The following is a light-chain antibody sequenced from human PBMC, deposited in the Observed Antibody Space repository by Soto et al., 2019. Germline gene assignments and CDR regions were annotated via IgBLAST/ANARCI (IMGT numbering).Light chain of an antibody. CDR1: EAILNNY. J-gene: IGKJ1*01. Sequence: DIVLTQSPGTLSLSPGERATLSCSTSEAILNNYLAWFQQKPGQPPRLLIYLASNRAAGVPDRFSGSGSGTDFTLTISRLEPEDFAVYYCQHFGTPPWTFGQGTKVEI. CDR3: QHFGTPPWT. CDR2: LAS. V-gene: IGKV3-20*01.